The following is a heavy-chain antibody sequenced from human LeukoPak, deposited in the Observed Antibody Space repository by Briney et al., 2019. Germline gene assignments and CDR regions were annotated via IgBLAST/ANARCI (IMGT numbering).Heavy chain of an antibody. CDR1: GFSFSASG. D-gene: IGHD6-13*01. CDR2: LSFDAKKE. CDR3: TNFPYGRNWLGYFDL. J-gene: IGHJ2*01. Sequence: GRSLRLSCAASGFSFSASGMHWVRQAPGKGLEWVAVLSFDAKKEYFADSVKGRFNISRDNSKNTLYLQMNSLRAEDTAVYYCTNFPYGRNWLGYFDLWGRGTLVTVSS. V-gene: IGHV3-30*18.